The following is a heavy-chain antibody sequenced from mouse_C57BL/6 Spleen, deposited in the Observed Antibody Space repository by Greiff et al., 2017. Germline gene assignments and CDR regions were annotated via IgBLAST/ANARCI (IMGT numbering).Heavy chain of an antibody. CDR2: IDPSDSYT. CDR3: ARRRNLLDD. CDR1: GYTFTSYW. D-gene: IGHD6-1*01. V-gene: IGHV1-69*01. J-gene: IGHJ2*01. Sequence: QVQLQQPGAELVMPGASVKLSCKASGYTFTSYWMHWVKQRPGQGLEWIGEIDPSDSYTNYNQKFKGKSTLTVDKSSSTAYMQRSSLTSEDSAVYYCARRRNLLDDWGQGTTLTVSS.